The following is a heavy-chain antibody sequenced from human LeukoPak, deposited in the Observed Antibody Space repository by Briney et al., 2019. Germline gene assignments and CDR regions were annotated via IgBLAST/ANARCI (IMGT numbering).Heavy chain of an antibody. J-gene: IGHJ4*02. V-gene: IGHV3-30-3*01. Sequence: GRSLRLSCAASGFTFSTYTMHWVRQAPGKGLEWVAVISYDGSNKYYADSVKGRFTISRDNSKKTLYLQMNGLRAEDTAVYYCARALADYWGQGTLVTVSS. CDR1: GFTFSTYT. CDR3: ARALADY. CDR2: ISYDGSNK. D-gene: IGHD3-16*01.